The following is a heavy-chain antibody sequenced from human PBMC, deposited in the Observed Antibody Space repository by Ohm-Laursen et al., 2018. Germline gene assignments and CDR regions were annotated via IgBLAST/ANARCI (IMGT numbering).Heavy chain of an antibody. CDR1: GYSFTNYA. D-gene: IGHD3-22*01. J-gene: IGHJ4*02. CDR3: ARESGDSYQNSEGYWTFYFDF. Sequence: ASVKVSCKTSGYSFTNYAIIWVRQAPGQGLEWVGRVTTYHDETNYSQKLKNRVTMTTDSDTKTAYMELRNLRSDDTAVYFCARESGDSYQNSEGYWTFYFDFWGQGTLVTVSS. V-gene: IGHV1-18*01. CDR2: VTTYHDET.